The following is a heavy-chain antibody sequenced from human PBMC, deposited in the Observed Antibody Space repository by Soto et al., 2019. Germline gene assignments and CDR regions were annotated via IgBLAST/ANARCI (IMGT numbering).Heavy chain of an antibody. CDR3: ARDYMVRGVMRWFDP. D-gene: IGHD3-10*01. Sequence: SETLSLTCTVSGGSISGSSYYWCWIRQPPGKGLEWIGSIYCSGSTYYNPSLKSRVTISVDKSKNQFSLKLSSVTAADTAVYYCARDYMVRGVMRWFDPWGQGTLVT. CDR2: IYCSGST. J-gene: IGHJ5*02. CDR1: GGSISGSSYY. V-gene: IGHV4-39*07.